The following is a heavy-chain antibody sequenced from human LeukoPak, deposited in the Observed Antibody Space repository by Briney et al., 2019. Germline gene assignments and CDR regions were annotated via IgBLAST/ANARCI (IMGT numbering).Heavy chain of an antibody. CDR2: ISGSGGST. J-gene: IGHJ6*02. CDR3: AKIEIPGTPNYYGMDV. Sequence: HSGGALRLSCAASGFTFSSYAMSWVRQAPGKGLEWVSAISGSGGSTYYADSVKGRFTISRDNSKNTLYLQMNSLRAEDTAVYYCAKIEIPGTPNYYGMDVWGQGTTVTVSS. CDR1: GFTFSSYA. V-gene: IGHV3-23*01. D-gene: IGHD1-14*01.